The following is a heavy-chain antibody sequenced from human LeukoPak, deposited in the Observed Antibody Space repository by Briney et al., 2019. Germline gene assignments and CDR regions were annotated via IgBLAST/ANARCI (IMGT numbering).Heavy chain of an antibody. CDR2: ISWDGGST. CDR1: GFTFDDYT. J-gene: IGHJ1*01. D-gene: IGHD2-2*01. Sequence: GGSLRLSCAASGFTFDDYTMHWVRQAPGKGLEWVSLISWDGGSTYYADSVKGRFTISRDNSKNSLYLQMNSLRTEDTALYYCAKDTPFSGGSTSQYFQHWGQGTLVTVSS. V-gene: IGHV3-43*01. CDR3: AKDTPFSGGSTSQYFQH.